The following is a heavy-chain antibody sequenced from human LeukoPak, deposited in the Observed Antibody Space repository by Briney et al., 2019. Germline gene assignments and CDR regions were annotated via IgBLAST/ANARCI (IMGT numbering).Heavy chain of an antibody. CDR3: ARDTGGYYYDYYFDY. Sequence: GGSLRLSCAASGFTFSSYAMHWVRQAPGKGLEWVAVISYDGSNKYYADSVKGRFTISRDNSKNTLYLQMNSLRAEDTAVYYCARDTGGYYYDYYFDYWGQGTLVTVSS. CDR2: ISYDGSNK. CDR1: GFTFSSYA. V-gene: IGHV3-30-3*01. J-gene: IGHJ4*02. D-gene: IGHD3-22*01.